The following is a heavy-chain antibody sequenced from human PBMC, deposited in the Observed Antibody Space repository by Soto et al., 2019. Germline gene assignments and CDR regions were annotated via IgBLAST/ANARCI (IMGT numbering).Heavy chain of an antibody. D-gene: IGHD3-3*01. V-gene: IGHV3-9*01. Sequence: EVHLVESGGGLVQPGRSLRLSCAASGFTFDDYAMHWVRQVPGKGLEWVSSISWNSGNIVYADSVKGRFTISRDSANNSLYLQMNSLKTEDTALYYCAKGAVTSIFAYFDYWGQGTLVTGSS. CDR1: GFTFDDYA. CDR3: AKGAVTSIFAYFDY. J-gene: IGHJ4*02. CDR2: ISWNSGNI.